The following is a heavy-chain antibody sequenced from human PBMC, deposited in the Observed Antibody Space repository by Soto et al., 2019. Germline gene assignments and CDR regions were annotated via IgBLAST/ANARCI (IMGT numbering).Heavy chain of an antibody. J-gene: IGHJ3*02. CDR3: ARGGGVGVAGSAAFDM. V-gene: IGHV1-2*02. Sequence: QLHLVQSGAVVKKPGASVTVSCSASGYPVTAYYMHWVRQAPGRGLEWMGGINPATGAAKYTQTFPGRVPPTRDTSTSTVFMELSGLTSGDTAVFYCARGGGVGVAGSAAFDMWGQGTLVTVSS. D-gene: IGHD3-3*01. CDR2: INPATGAA. CDR1: GYPVTAYY.